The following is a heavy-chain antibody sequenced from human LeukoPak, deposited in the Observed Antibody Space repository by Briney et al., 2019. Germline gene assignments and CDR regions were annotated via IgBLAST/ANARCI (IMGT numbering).Heavy chain of an antibody. Sequence: GGSLRLSCAASGFTFSSYEMNWVRQAPGKGLEWVSYISSSGSTIYYADSVKGRFTISRDNAKNSLYLQMNSLRAEDTAVYYCARGGVWYSSSWYYFDYWGQGTLVTVSS. CDR2: ISSSGSTI. J-gene: IGHJ4*02. D-gene: IGHD6-13*01. CDR1: GFTFSSYE. CDR3: ARGGVWYSSSWYYFDY. V-gene: IGHV3-48*03.